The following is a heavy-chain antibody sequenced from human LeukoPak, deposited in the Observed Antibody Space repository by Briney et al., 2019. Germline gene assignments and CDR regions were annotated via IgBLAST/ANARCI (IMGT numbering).Heavy chain of an antibody. CDR3: ARDPGVCSGTTCQSPTDY. J-gene: IGHJ4*02. CDR1: GYTFTGYY. D-gene: IGHD2-2*01. Sequence: GASVKVSCKASGYTFTGYYMHWVRQAPAQGLESMGWINPNSGGTNYAQKFQGRVTMTRDTYISTAYMELSRLRSDYTAVYYCARDPGVCSGTTCQSPTDYWGQGTLVTVSS. CDR2: INPNSGGT. V-gene: IGHV1-2*02.